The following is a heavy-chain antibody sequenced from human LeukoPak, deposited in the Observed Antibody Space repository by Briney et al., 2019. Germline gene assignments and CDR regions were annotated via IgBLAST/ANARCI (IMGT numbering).Heavy chain of an antibody. CDR2: ISAYNGNT. J-gene: IGHJ4*02. CDR1: GYTFTSYG. CDR3: ATHRGYCSSTSCQNELELDY. D-gene: IGHD2-2*03. Sequence: ASVKVSRKASGYTFTSYGISWVRQAPGQGLEWMGWISAYNGNTNYPQKLQGRVTMTTDTSTSTAYMELRSLRSDDTAVYYCATHRGYCSSTSCQNELELDYWGQGTLVTVSS. V-gene: IGHV1-18*01.